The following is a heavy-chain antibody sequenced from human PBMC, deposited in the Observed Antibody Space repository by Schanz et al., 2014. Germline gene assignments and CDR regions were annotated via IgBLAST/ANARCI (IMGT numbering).Heavy chain of an antibody. CDR1: GFTFSSYA. D-gene: IGHD3-10*01. Sequence: EVQLLESGGGLVQPGGSLRLSCAASGFTFSSYAMSGVRQAPGKGLEWVSAISGSGGRTYYADSVKGRFTISRDNSKNTLYLQMNSLRAEDTAVYYCAKGRFGELSAFDIWGRGTMVTVSS. CDR2: ISGSGGRT. J-gene: IGHJ3*02. V-gene: IGHV3-23*01. CDR3: AKGRFGELSAFDI.